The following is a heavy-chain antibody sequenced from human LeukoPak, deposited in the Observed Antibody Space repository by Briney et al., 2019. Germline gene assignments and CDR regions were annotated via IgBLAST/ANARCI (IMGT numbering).Heavy chain of an antibody. D-gene: IGHD3-22*01. V-gene: IGHV4-38-2*01. Sequence: SETLSLTCAVSGYSISSGYYWGWIRPPPGKGLEWIGSVYHSGSTHYNPSLKSRVTISVDTSKNQFSLKLSSVTAADTAVYYCARHGNYYDTSQSDPWGQGTLVTVSS. J-gene: IGHJ5*02. CDR3: ARHGNYYDTSQSDP. CDR1: GYSISSGYY. CDR2: VYHSGST.